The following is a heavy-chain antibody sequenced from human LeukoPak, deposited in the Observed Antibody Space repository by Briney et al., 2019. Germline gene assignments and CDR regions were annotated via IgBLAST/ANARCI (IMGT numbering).Heavy chain of an antibody. Sequence: PSETLSLTCAVSGYSISSGYYWGWIRQPPGKGLEWIGSIYHSGSTYYNPSLKSRVTISVDTSKNQFSLKLSSVTAADTAVYYCARLYYGGITYYYYYMDVWGKGTTVTVSS. CDR3: ARLYYGGITYYYYYMDV. J-gene: IGHJ6*03. D-gene: IGHD4-23*01. V-gene: IGHV4-38-2*01. CDR1: GYSISSGYY. CDR2: IYHSGST.